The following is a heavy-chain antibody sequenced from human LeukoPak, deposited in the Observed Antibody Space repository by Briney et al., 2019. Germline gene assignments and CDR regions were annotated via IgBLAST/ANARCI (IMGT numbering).Heavy chain of an antibody. Sequence: SETLSLTCTVSGGSISSYYWSWIRQPPGKGLEWIGYIYYSGSTNYNPSLKSRVTISVDTSKNQFSLKLSSVTAADTAVYYCARPIVGATRGFDDWGQGTLVTVSS. V-gene: IGHV4-59*08. J-gene: IGHJ4*02. CDR3: ARPIVGATRGFDD. CDR2: IYYSGST. CDR1: GGSISSYY. D-gene: IGHD1-26*01.